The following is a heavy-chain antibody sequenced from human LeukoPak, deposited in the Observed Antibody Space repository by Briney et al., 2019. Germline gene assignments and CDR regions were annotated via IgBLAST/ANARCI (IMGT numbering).Heavy chain of an antibody. V-gene: IGHV4-34*01. Sequence: SETLSLTCAVYGGSFIGYYWSWIRQPPGKGLERIGEVNHSGSTNYNPSLKSRVTISVDTSKNQFSLKLSSVTAADTAVYYCARGIRSAAVGPDYWGQGTLVTVSS. CDR3: ARGIRSAAVGPDY. D-gene: IGHD6-25*01. J-gene: IGHJ4*02. CDR2: VNHSGST. CDR1: GGSFIGYY.